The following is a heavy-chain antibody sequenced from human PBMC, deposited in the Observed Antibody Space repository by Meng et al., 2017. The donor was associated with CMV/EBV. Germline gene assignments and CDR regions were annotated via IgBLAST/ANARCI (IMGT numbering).Heavy chain of an antibody. CDR3: ARSEITIFGVVINHYYYYYGMDV. J-gene: IGHJ6*02. D-gene: IGHD3-3*01. V-gene: IGHV1-69*05. Sequence: SVKVSCKASGGTFSSYAISWVRQAPGQGLEWMGGIIPIFGTANYAQKFQGRVTITTDESTSTAYMELSSLRSEDTAVYYCARSEITIFGVVINHYYYYYGMDVWGQGTTVTVSS. CDR1: GGTFSSYA. CDR2: IIPIFGTA.